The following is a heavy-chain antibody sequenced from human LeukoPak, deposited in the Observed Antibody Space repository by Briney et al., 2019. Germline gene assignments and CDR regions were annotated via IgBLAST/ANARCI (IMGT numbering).Heavy chain of an antibody. J-gene: IGHJ5*02. V-gene: IGHV3-23*01. CDR3: AKDGPLLWFGPTDA. CDR1: GFTFSTYR. Sequence: GGSLRLSCVASGFTFSTYRMSWVRQAPGKGLEWVAAVSSTGSGTYYPDSLKGRFIISRDNSQNTVFLQMSSLRPEDTAFYFCAKDGPLLWFGPTDAWGQGILVTVSS. D-gene: IGHD3-10*01. CDR2: VSSTGSGT.